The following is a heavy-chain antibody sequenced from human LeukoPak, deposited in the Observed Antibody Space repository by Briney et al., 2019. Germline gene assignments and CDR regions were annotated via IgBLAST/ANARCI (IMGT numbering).Heavy chain of an antibody. D-gene: IGHD2-2*01. CDR2: IYTGGST. CDR3: ARGIPFRFDP. Sequence: SQTLSLTCTVSGGSISSGSYYWSWIRQPAGKGLEWIGRIYTGGSTNYNPSLKSRVSISTDTSKNQFSLRLTSVTAADTAVYYCARGIPFRFDPWGQGTLVTVSS. V-gene: IGHV4-61*02. CDR1: GGSISSGSYY. J-gene: IGHJ5*02.